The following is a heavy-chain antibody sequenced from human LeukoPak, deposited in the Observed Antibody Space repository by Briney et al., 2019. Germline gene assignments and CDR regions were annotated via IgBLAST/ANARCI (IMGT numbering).Heavy chain of an antibody. Sequence: PGGSLRLSCAASGFDLSGFYMHWVRQASGRGLEWVGLIRSKPSSYTTVYAASVKGRFTISRDDSKNTAHLQMNSLKAEDTAVYYCSRQYCSGGSCSYVDCWGQGTLVTVSS. J-gene: IGHJ4*02. CDR1: GFDLSGFY. CDR3: SRQYCSGGSCSYVDC. CDR2: IRSKPSSYTT. D-gene: IGHD2-15*01. V-gene: IGHV3-73*01.